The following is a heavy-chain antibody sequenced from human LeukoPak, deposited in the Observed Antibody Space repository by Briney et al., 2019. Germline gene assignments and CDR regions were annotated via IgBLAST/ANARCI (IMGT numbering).Heavy chain of an antibody. CDR3: AKDISFYDSSGYSYFQH. Sequence: GGSLRLSCAASGFTFDDYTMHWVRQAPGKGLEWVSLISWDGGSTYYADSVKGRFTISRDNSKNSLYLQMNSLRTEDTALYYCAKDISFYDSSGYSYFQHWGQGTLVTVSS. CDR2: ISWDGGST. V-gene: IGHV3-43*01. CDR1: GFTFDDYT. D-gene: IGHD3-22*01. J-gene: IGHJ1*01.